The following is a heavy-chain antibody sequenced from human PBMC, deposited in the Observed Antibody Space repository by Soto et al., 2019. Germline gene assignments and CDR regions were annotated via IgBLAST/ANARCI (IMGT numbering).Heavy chain of an antibody. CDR3: ARGFPLWFDP. Sequence: ASVKVSCKASGYTFASYDINWVRQATGLGLEWMGWMSPNSGATGYAQKFQGRVTMTRDTSISTVYMELSNLRSEDTAIYYCARGFPLWFDPWGQGTLVTVSS. J-gene: IGHJ5*02. CDR1: GYTFASYD. CDR2: MSPNSGAT. V-gene: IGHV1-8*01.